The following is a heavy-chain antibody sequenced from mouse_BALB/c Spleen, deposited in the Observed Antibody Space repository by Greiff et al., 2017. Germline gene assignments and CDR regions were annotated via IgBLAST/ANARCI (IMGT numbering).Heavy chain of an antibody. J-gene: IGHJ4*01. V-gene: IGHV5-6*03. CDR1: GFTFSSYG. CDR3: ARLYGYDEDYYAMDY. D-gene: IGHD2-2*01. CDR2: ISSGGSYT. Sequence: EVKLMESGGGLVKPGGSLKLSCAASGFTFSSYGMSWVRQTPDKRLEWVATISSGGSYTYYPDSVKGRFTISRDNAKNTLYLQMSSLKSEDTAMYYCARLYGYDEDYYAMDYWGQGTSVTVSS.